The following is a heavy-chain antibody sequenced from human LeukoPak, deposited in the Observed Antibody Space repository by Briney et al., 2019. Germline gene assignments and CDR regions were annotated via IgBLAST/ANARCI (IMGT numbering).Heavy chain of an antibody. J-gene: IGHJ2*01. CDR1: GGSISSYY. CDR3: ARDQYCSGGSCYSRYFDL. CDR2: IYTSGST. V-gene: IGHV4-4*07. D-gene: IGHD2-15*01. Sequence: SETLSLTCTVSGGSISSYYWSWIRQPAGKGLEWIGRIYTSGSTNYNPSLKSRVTMSVDTSKNQFSLKLSSVTAADTAVYYCARDQYCSGGSCYSRYFDLWGRGTLVTVSS.